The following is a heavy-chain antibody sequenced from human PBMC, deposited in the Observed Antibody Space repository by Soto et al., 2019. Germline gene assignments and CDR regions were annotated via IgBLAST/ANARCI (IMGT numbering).Heavy chain of an antibody. Sequence: QVQLQESGPGLVKPSETLSLTCTVSGGSISSYYWSWIRQPPGKGLEWIGYIYYSGSTNYNPSLKSRVTISVDTSKNQFSLKLSSVTAADTAVYYCARESMARFDYWGQGTLVTVSS. CDR2: IYYSGST. CDR3: ARESMARFDY. V-gene: IGHV4-59*01. CDR1: GGSISSYY. J-gene: IGHJ4*02.